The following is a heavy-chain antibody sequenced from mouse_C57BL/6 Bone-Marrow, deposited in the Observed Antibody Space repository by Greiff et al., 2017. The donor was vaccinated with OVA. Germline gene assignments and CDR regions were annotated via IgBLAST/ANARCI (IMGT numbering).Heavy chain of an antibody. D-gene: IGHD2-1*01. J-gene: IGHJ4*01. CDR3: ARLSTPLYYGAMDY. Sequence: EVMLVESGGDLVKPGGSLKLSCAASGFTFSSYGMSWVRQTPDQRLEWVATISSGGSYTYYPDSVKGRCTISSDNAKNTRYLQMSSLKSEDTAMYYCARLSTPLYYGAMDYWGQGTSVTVSS. V-gene: IGHV5-6*01. CDR2: ISSGGSYT. CDR1: GFTFSSYG.